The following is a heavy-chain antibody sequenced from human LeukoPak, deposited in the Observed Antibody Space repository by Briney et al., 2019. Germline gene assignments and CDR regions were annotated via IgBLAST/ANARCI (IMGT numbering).Heavy chain of an antibody. CDR3: ATRDCSGGSCYCNY. CDR1: GGSISSGGYY. Sequence: PSQTLSLTCTVSGGSISSGGYYWSWIRQHPGKGLEWIGYIYYSGSTYYNPSLKSRVTTSVDTSKNQFSLKLSSVTAADTAVYYCATRDCSGGSCYCNYWGQGTLVTVSS. J-gene: IGHJ4*02. V-gene: IGHV4-31*03. D-gene: IGHD2-15*01. CDR2: IYYSGST.